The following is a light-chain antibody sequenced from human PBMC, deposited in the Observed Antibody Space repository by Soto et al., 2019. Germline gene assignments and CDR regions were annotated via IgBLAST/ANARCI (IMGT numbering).Light chain of an antibody. J-gene: IGLJ1*01. Sequence: QSVLTQPPSVSGAPGQRVTISCTGSSSNIGADYDVHWYQQRPGTAPKLLIFGNINRPSGVPDRFSGSKSGTSASLALTGLEAEDEDDYYCQSCASTPSAPYVFGTGTKVTVL. CDR1: SSNIGADYD. V-gene: IGLV1-40*01. CDR2: GNI. CDR3: QSCASTPSAPYV.